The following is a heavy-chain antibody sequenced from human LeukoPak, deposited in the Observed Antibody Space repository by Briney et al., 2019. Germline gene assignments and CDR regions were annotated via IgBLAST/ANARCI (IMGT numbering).Heavy chain of an antibody. V-gene: IGHV3-7*01. CDR3: ARSPPLWNGDAFDI. CDR2: IKKDGSEK. J-gene: IGHJ3*02. Sequence: GGSLRLSCAASGFTFSSYWMSWVRQAPGKGLEWVANIKKDGSEKYYVDSVKGRFTIYRDNPKNSLYLQMNSLRVEDTAVYYCARSPPLWNGDAFDIWGQGTMVTVSS. D-gene: IGHD1-1*01. CDR1: GFTFSSYW.